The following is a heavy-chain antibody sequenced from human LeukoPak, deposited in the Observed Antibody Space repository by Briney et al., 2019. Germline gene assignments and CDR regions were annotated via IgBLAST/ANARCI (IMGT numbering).Heavy chain of an antibody. CDR3: ARGLWRGYCSSSTCYRLDP. J-gene: IGHJ5*02. D-gene: IGHD2-2*02. CDR2: MNPGSGNT. V-gene: IGHV1-8*01. Sequence: ASVKVSCKASGYTFTSYDINWVRQATGQGLEWMGWMNPGSGNTGYAQKFQGRVAMTTNTSINTAYMELSSLTSEDTAVYYCARGLWRGYCSSSTCYRLDPWGQGTLVTVSS. CDR1: GYTFTSYD.